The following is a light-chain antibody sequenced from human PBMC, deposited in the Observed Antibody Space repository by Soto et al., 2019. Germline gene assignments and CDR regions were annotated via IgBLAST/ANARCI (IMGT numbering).Light chain of an antibody. J-gene: IGKJ1*01. CDR1: QTVTSNY. CDR2: GTS. CDR3: QHYGSSSWT. Sequence: IVLTQSPGTLSLSPGERATLSCRASQTVTSNYFAWYQQRPGQAPRLLIYGTSRRATGIPDRFSGSGSGIDFTLTISRLEPDDFAVYYCQHYGSSSWTFGQGTKVDIK. V-gene: IGKV3-20*01.